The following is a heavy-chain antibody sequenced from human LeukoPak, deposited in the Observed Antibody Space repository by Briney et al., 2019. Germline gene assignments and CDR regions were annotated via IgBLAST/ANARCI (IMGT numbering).Heavy chain of an antibody. CDR1: GFTFSSYW. V-gene: IGHV3-7*01. Sequence: GGSLRLSCAASGFTFSSYWMSWVRQAPGKGLEWVANIKQDGSEKYYVDSVKGRFTISRDNAKNSLYLQMNSLRAEDTAVYYCARDWVAAANWFDPWGQGTLVTVSS. D-gene: IGHD6-13*01. CDR3: ARDWVAAANWFDP. J-gene: IGHJ5*02. CDR2: IKQDGSEK.